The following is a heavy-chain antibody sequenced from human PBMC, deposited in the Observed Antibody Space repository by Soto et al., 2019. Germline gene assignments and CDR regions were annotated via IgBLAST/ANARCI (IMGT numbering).Heavy chain of an antibody. CDR2: INHIGRT. Sequence: QVQLQQWGAGLLKPSETLSLTCAVNGGSFSGYYWSWIRQSPGKGLEWIGEINHIGRTNFNPSLNSRVTMSGDTSKIQVSLKLSSVTAADTAVYYCARGYEVNWHTPHDWGQGTLGTVSS. CDR3: ARGYEVNWHTPHD. J-gene: IGHJ4*02. CDR1: GGSFSGYY. V-gene: IGHV4-34*01. D-gene: IGHD5-12*01.